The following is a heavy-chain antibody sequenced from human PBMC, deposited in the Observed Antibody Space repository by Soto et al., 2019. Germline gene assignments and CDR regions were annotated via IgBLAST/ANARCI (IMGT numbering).Heavy chain of an antibody. CDR2: INPTSGGT. CDR3: ARGQLERRPYYYGMDV. Sequence: ASVKVSCKASGYTFTGYYMYCVRQAPGQGLEWMGWINPTSGGTKYAQKFQGRVTMTRDTSITTAYMELSSLRFDDTAVYYCARGQLERRPYYYGMDVWGQGTTVTVSS. J-gene: IGHJ6*02. CDR1: GYTFTGYY. V-gene: IGHV1-2*02. D-gene: IGHD1-1*01.